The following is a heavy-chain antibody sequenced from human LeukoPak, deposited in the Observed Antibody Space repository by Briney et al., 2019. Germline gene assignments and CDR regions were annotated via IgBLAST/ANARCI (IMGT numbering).Heavy chain of an antibody. CDR2: ISSSGSTI. CDR3: ARLPMTKPSHFDY. J-gene: IGHJ4*02. CDR1: GFTFSSYE. Sequence: GGSLRLSCAASGFTFSSYETNWVRRAPGKGLEWVSYISSSGSTIYYADSVKGRFTISRDNAKNSLYLQMNSLRSDDTAVYYCARLPMTKPSHFDYWGQGTLVTVSS. V-gene: IGHV3-48*03.